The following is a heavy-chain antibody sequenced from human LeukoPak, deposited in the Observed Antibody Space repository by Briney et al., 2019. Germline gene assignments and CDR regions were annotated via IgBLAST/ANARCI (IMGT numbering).Heavy chain of an antibody. CDR1: GFTFSVYY. CDR3: ARDLRLYDSGNDY. D-gene: IGHD1-26*01. Sequence: GGSLGLSCAASGFTFSVYYMSWIRPAPGKGREGVSYICSSSSYTIYADSVKGRFTISRDNAKNSLYLHMNSLRAEDTAVYYCARDLRLYDSGNDYWGQGTLVTVSS. CDR2: ICSSSSYT. J-gene: IGHJ4*02. V-gene: IGHV3-11*06.